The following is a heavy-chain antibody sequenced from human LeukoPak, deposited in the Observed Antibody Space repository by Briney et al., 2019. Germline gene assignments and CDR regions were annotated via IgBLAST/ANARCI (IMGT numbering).Heavy chain of an antibody. J-gene: IGHJ4*02. CDR1: GFTFGRHW. V-gene: IGHV3-7*01. Sequence: GGSLRLSCAASGFTFGRHWMSWVRQAPGKGLEWVAHMNQGGSETTNVDSVKGRFTISRDDAKNLVFLQMNSLRVEDTAVYYCARSWSGYYSDYWGQGTLVTVSS. CDR3: ARSWSGYYSDY. D-gene: IGHD3-3*01. CDR2: MNQGGSET.